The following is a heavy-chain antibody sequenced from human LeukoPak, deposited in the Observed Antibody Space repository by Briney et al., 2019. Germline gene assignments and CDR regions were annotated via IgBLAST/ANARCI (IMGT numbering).Heavy chain of an antibody. D-gene: IGHD6-19*01. Sequence: PGGSLRLSCAASGFTFSSYAMSWVRQAPGKGLQWVSYISSSGSAIYYADSVKGRFTISRDNSRNMVYLQMNSLRADDTAVYYCARTREQWQVLDYWGQGTLVTVSS. CDR3: ARTREQWQVLDY. CDR2: ISSSGSAI. J-gene: IGHJ4*02. V-gene: IGHV3-48*01. CDR1: GFTFSSYA.